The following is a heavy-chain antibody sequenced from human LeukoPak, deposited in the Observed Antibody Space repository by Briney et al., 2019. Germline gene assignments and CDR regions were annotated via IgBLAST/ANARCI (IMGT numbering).Heavy chain of an antibody. D-gene: IGHD1-26*01. CDR3: ARGGSPPEALGDAFGI. CDR1: GFTVGTNH. V-gene: IGHV3-74*01. J-gene: IGHJ3*02. CDR2: INTDGSST. Sequence: GGSLRLSCAASGFTVGTNHVSWVRQGPGKGPVLGSRINTDGSSTIYAGSVRGRFTISRENAKNTLYLQMNSLRAEDTAVYYCARGGSPPEALGDAFGIWGRGTMVTVSS.